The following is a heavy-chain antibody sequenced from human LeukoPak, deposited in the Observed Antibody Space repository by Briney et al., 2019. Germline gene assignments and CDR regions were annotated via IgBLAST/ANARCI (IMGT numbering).Heavy chain of an antibody. D-gene: IGHD3-3*01. CDR3: ARDSSGYDFWSGYYTWPKGEAFDI. CDR2: ISSSSSTI. J-gene: IGHJ3*02. Sequence: PGGSLRLSCAASGFTFSSYSMSRVRQAPGKGLEWLSYISSSSSTINYADSVKGRVTISRDNAKNSLYLQMNSLRAEDTAVYYCARDSSGYDFWSGYYTWPKGEAFDIWGQGTMVTVSS. V-gene: IGHV3-48*01. CDR1: GFTFSSYS.